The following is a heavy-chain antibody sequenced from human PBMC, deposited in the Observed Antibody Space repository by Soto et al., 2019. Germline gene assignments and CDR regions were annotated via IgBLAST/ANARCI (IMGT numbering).Heavy chain of an antibody. CDR2: ISGSGGST. J-gene: IGHJ4*02. Sequence: GGSLRLSCAASGFTFSSYAMSWVRQAPGKGLEWVSAISGSGGSTYYADSVKGRFTISRDNSKNTPYLQMNSLRAEDTAVYYCAKADYYGSGSYYNFHIAHFDYCGQGTLVTVSA. CDR3: AKADYYGSGSYYNFHIAHFDY. D-gene: IGHD3-10*01. V-gene: IGHV3-23*01. CDR1: GFTFSSYA.